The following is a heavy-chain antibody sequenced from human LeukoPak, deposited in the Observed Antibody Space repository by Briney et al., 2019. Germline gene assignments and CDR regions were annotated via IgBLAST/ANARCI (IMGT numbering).Heavy chain of an antibody. V-gene: IGHV4-39*07. Sequence: SETLSLTCTVSGGSISSSTYYWAWIRQPPGKGLEWIGSIYYSGSTYYNPSLKSRVTISVDTSKNQFSLKLSAVTAADTAVYYCASKWLGLNYWGQGTLVTVSS. CDR2: IYYSGST. CDR3: ASKWLGLNY. D-gene: IGHD6-19*01. J-gene: IGHJ4*02. CDR1: GGSISSSTYY.